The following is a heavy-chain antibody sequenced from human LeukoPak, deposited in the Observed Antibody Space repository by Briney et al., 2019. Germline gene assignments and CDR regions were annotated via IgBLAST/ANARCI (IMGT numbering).Heavy chain of an antibody. V-gene: IGHV3-30*02. CDR3: AKNTMTTYNYYMDV. J-gene: IGHJ6*03. CDR1: GFIFSIYG. D-gene: IGHD4-11*01. Sequence: GGSLRLSCAASGFIFSIYGMSWVRQAPGKGLEWVAFIRYDGSHKYYVGSVKGRFTISRDNSKNTLYLQMDSLRPEDTAEYYCAKNTMTTYNYYMDVWGKGTSVTISS. CDR2: IRYDGSHK.